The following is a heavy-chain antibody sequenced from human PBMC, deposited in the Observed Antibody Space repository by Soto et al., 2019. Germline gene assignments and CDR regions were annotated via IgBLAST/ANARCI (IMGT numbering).Heavy chain of an antibody. CDR1: GYTFTSYG. D-gene: IGHD3-22*01. CDR2: ISAYNGNT. Sequence: ASVKVSCKASGYTFTSYGISWVRQAPGQGLEWMGWISAYNGNTNYAQKLQGRVTMTTDTSTSTAYMELRSLRSDDTAVYYCARMGSWGSGDYYSTLYYYYGIDGWGQGTTVTVSS. CDR3: ARMGSWGSGDYYSTLYYYYGIDG. J-gene: IGHJ6*02. V-gene: IGHV1-18*01.